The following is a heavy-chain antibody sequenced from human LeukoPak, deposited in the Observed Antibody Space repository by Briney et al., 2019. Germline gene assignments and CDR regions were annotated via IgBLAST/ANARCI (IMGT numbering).Heavy chain of an antibody. V-gene: IGHV1-2*02. J-gene: IGHJ4*02. CDR1: GYTFTGYY. CDR2: INSNSGAT. Sequence: ASVKVSCKASGYTFTGYYIHWVRQAPGQGLEWMGWINSNSGATKYAQKFQGRVTLTRDTSITTAYMELSNLRSGDTAVFYCTRDKSLVNFDYWGQGTLVTVSS. D-gene: IGHD3-16*01. CDR3: TRDKSLVNFDY.